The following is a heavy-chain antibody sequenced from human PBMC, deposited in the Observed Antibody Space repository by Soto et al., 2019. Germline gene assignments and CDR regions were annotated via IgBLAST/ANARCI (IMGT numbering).Heavy chain of an antibody. J-gene: IGHJ5*02. V-gene: IGHV1-18*01. D-gene: IGHD5-12*01. CDR1: GYTFFTYD. Sequence: ASVKVSCKASGYTFFTYDISWVRQAPGQGLEWMGWISTYSGDTKYAQKFQGRVTMTTDTSTTTAYLELRSQRSDGTAVYYCARHHGPTTSENWFDPWGQGTLVTVSS. CDR3: ARHHGPTTSENWFDP. CDR2: ISTYSGDT.